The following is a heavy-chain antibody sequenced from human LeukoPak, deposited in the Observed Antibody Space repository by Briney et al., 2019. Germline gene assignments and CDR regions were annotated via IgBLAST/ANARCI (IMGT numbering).Heavy chain of an antibody. Sequence: PSGTLSLTCSVSGGSISSSHWWSWVRQSPGKGLEWIAEIYKSGSTNHNPSLKSRVTASIDTSKLSLTLTSVTAADTAVYYCASQRSHSIGFLRGVYDYWGQGIPDTVSS. D-gene: IGHD3-10*01. V-gene: IGHV4-4*02. CDR1: GGSISSSHW. CDR2: IYKSGST. CDR3: ASQRSHSIGFLRGVYDY. J-gene: IGHJ4*02.